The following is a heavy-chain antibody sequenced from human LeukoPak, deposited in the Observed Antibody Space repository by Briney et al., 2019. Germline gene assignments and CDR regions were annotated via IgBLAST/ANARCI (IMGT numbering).Heavy chain of an antibody. CDR2: IVVGSGNT. Sequence: ASVKVSCKASGFTFTSSAVQWVRQARGQRLEWIGWIVVGSGNTNYAQKFQERVTITRDMSTSTAYMELSSLRSEDTAVYYCAAVGGLLWFGELLGGFDPRGQGTLVTVSS. D-gene: IGHD3-10*01. J-gene: IGHJ5*02. CDR3: AAVGGLLWFGELLGGFDP. V-gene: IGHV1-58*01. CDR1: GFTFTSSA.